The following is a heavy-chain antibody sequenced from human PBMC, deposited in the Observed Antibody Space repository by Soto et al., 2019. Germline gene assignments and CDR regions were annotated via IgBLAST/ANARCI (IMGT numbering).Heavy chain of an antibody. CDR2: INTNTGNP. V-gene: IGHV7-4-1*01. CDR1: GYTFTSYA. D-gene: IGHD2-2*01. CDR3: ARGHCRSTPAIPKIVVVPAAMDWFDP. Sequence: ASVKVSCKASGYTFTSYAMNWVRQAPGQGLEWMGWINTNTGNPTYAQGFTGRFVFSLDTSVSTAYLQICSLKAEDTAVYYCARGHCRSTPAIPKIVVVPAAMDWFDPWGQGTLVTVSS. J-gene: IGHJ5*02.